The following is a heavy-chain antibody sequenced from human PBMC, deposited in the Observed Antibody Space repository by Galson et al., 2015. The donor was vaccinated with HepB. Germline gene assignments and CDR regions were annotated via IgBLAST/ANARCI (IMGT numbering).Heavy chain of an antibody. Sequence: SVKVSCKASGYTFTSYGISWVRQAPGQGLEWMGWISAYNGNTNYAQKLQGRVTMTTDTSTSTAYMELRSLRSDDTAVYYCARDGSGDYGGNPGALGYWGQGTLVTVSS. CDR3: ARDGSGDYGGNPGALGY. J-gene: IGHJ4*02. CDR1: GYTFTSYG. D-gene: IGHD4-23*01. V-gene: IGHV1-18*04. CDR2: ISAYNGNT.